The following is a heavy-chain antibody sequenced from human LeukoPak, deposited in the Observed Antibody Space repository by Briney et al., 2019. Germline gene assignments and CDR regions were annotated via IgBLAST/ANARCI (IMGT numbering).Heavy chain of an antibody. CDR1: GYAFTGYY. Sequence: ASVQVSCTASGYAFTGYYIHWVRQAPGQGLEWMGWIHPNSGGTKYAPAFQGRVTMTRDTSICTAYMELSRLRSDDTAVYYCARIPSAAADYWGQGTLVTVSS. D-gene: IGHD6-13*01. CDR3: ARIPSAAADY. V-gene: IGHV1-2*02. CDR2: IHPNSGGT. J-gene: IGHJ4*02.